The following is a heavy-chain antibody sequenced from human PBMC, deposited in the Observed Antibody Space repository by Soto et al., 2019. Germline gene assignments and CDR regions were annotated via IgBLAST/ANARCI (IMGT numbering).Heavy chain of an antibody. D-gene: IGHD3-10*01. CDR2: IYPDDSDT. Sequence: GESLKISCQASGYTFTKYWVGWVRQMPGKGLEWMGIIYPDDSDTRYSPSFQGHVTISADKSISTAYLQWSSLKASDTAMYYCARYRNYRYFDYWGQGTLVTVSS. CDR3: ARYRNYRYFDY. V-gene: IGHV5-51*01. J-gene: IGHJ4*02. CDR1: GYTFTKYW.